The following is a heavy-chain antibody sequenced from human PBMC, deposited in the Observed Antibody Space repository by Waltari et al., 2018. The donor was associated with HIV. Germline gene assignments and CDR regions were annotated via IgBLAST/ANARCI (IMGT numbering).Heavy chain of an antibody. CDR2: IYFTGTT. CDR1: GGSISYNDYY. Sequence: QVQLQESGPGLVRPSQTLSLTCVVSGGSISYNDYYWHWVRQAPGKGLEWIGYIYFTGTTSYNPSLKSRLTISVDRSKNQFSLKLNAVTAADTAVYYCARGDPAGASRLRFVDIWGRGTLVTVSS. D-gene: IGHD3-10*01. CDR3: ARGDPAGASRLRFVDI. V-gene: IGHV4-30-4*01. J-gene: IGHJ2*01.